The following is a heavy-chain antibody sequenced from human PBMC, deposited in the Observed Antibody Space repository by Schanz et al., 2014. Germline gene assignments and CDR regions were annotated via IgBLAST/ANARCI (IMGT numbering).Heavy chain of an antibody. D-gene: IGHD1-1*01. V-gene: IGHV3-74*01. CDR2: INGDGSKK. Sequence: EVQLVESGGGLVQPGGSLRLSCGSSGFTFSPYWMHWVRQAPGKGLVWVSRINGDGSKKYYADSVKGRFTVSRDNSKNTLYLQLNSLRAEDTAVYYCARDRRNADLDYWGQGTLVTVSS. CDR3: ARDRRNADLDY. CDR1: GFTFSPYW. J-gene: IGHJ4*02.